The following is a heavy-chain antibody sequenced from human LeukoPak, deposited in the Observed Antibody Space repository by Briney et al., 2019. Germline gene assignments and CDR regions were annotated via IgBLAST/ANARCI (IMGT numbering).Heavy chain of an antibody. CDR2: INPKSGGT. J-gene: IGHJ3*02. CDR3: ARGDHYRIPMIVVVDAFDI. Sequence: GASVKVSCKSSGYTFTDYYVHWVRQAPGQGLEWMGWINPKSGGTSSAQKFQGRVTMTRDTSINTAYMELSSLTSDDTAIYYCARGDHYRIPMIVVVDAFDICGQGTLVTVSS. D-gene: IGHD3-22*01. V-gene: IGHV1-2*02. CDR1: GYTFTDYY.